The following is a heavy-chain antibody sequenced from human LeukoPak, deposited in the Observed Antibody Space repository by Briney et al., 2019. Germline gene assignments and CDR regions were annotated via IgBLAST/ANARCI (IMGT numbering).Heavy chain of an antibody. J-gene: IGHJ4*02. CDR2: ISYDGSNK. V-gene: IGHV3-30*18. Sequence: GGSLRLSCAASGFTFSSYGMHWVRQAPGKGLEWVAVISYDGSNKYYADSVKGRFTISRDNSKNTLYLQMNSLRAGDTAVYYCAKDWEYYFDYWGQGTLVTVSS. CDR1: GFTFSSYG. D-gene: IGHD1-26*01. CDR3: AKDWEYYFDY.